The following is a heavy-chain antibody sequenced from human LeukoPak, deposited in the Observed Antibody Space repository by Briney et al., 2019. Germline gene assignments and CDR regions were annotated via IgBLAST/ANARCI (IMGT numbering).Heavy chain of an antibody. Sequence: GGSLRLSCAASGFTFSDYGMHWVRQAPGKGLEWVAFIRSDGTNKYYADSVKGRFTISRDNSKNTLYLQMNSLRPEDTAVYYCAKAHYTVTARTVALDYWGQGILVTVSS. CDR1: GFTFSDYG. D-gene: IGHD4-11*01. V-gene: IGHV3-30*02. CDR2: IRSDGTNK. J-gene: IGHJ4*02. CDR3: AKAHYTVTARTVALDY.